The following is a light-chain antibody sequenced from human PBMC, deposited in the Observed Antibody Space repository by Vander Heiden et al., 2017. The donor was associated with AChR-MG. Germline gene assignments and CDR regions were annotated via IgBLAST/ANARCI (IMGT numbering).Light chain of an antibody. CDR2: WAS. Sequence: DIVMTQSPDSLPVSLGERATITCKSSQSVLYSSNNKNYLAWYQQKPGQPPKLLIYWASTRESGVPARFSGSGSGTDFTLTISSRQAEDVAVYYCQQQYSTPYTFGQGTKLEIK. CDR3: QQQYSTPYT. J-gene: IGKJ2*01. CDR1: QSVLYSSNNKNY. V-gene: IGKV4-1*01.